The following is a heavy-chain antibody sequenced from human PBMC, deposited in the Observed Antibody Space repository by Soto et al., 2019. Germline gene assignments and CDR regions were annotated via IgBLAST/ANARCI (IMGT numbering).Heavy chain of an antibody. D-gene: IGHD3-22*01. CDR1: GLSVVGSY. CDR2: IYPDDNT. V-gene: IGHV3-53*01. J-gene: IGHJ4*02. CDR3: ARLPGSFYYDNSDYDVHDY. Sequence: GGSLRLSCAASGLSVVGSYMNRFRQSPQKGLEWISVIYPDDNTYYAESVRGRFTLSKDSSRNTVSLQMNSLRAEDTAVYYCARLPGSFYYDNSDYDVHDYWGQGTMVTVSS.